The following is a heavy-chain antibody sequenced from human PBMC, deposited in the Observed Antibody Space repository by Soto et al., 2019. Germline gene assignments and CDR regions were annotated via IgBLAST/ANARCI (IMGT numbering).Heavy chain of an antibody. Sequence: ASVKVSCKASGYTFISYGISWVRQAPGQWLEWVGWMSAFTGKADYAQIFQDRVTMTTDTSTSTAYMELRSLRSDDTAVYYCARDQRYYGSGYYYSDSWGQGTLVTVSS. CDR3: ARDQRYYGSGYYYSDS. CDR2: MSAFTGKA. J-gene: IGHJ1*01. CDR1: GYTFISYG. V-gene: IGHV1-18*04. D-gene: IGHD3-10*01.